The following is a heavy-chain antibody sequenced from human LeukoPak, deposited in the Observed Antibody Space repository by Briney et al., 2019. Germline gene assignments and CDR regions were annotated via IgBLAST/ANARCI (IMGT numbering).Heavy chain of an antibody. V-gene: IGHV3-30-3*01. D-gene: IGHD4-17*01. CDR2: ISYDGSNK. CDR1: GFTFSSYA. Sequence: GGSLRLSCAASGFTFSSYAMHWVRQAPGKGLEWVAVISYDGSNKYYADSVRGRFTISRDNSKDTLYLQMNSLRAEDTAVYYYARDRRSMTTVTTVDYWGQGTLVTVSS. J-gene: IGHJ4*02. CDR3: ARDRRSMTTVTTVDY.